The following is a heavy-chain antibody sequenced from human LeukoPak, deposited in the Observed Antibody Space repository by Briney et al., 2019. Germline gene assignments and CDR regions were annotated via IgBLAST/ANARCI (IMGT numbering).Heavy chain of an antibody. V-gene: IGHV1-46*01. Sequence: VASVKVSCKASGYTFTSYYMHWVRQAPGQGLEWMGIINPSGGSTSYAQKFQGRVTMTRDTSTSTVYMELSSLRSGDTAVYYCARTRGYSGYDGGNFDYWGQGTLVTVSS. J-gene: IGHJ4*02. CDR1: GYTFTSYY. CDR2: INPSGGST. D-gene: IGHD5-12*01. CDR3: ARTRGYSGYDGGNFDY.